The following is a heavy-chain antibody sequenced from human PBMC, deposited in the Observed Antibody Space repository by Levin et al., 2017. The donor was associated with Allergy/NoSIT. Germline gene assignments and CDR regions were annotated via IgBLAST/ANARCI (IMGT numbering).Heavy chain of an antibody. V-gene: IGHV1-2*06. CDR3: ARGEVNGVNEGDDFWSGYYAFDI. D-gene: IGHD3-3*01. CDR1: GYTFTGYY. CDR2: INPNSGGT. J-gene: IGHJ3*02. Sequence: ASVKVSCKASGYTFTGYYMHWVRQAPGQGLEWMGRINPNSGGTNYAQKFQGRVTMTRDTSIITAYMELSRLRSDDTAVYYCARGEVNGVNEGDDFWSGYYAFDIWGQGTMVTVSS.